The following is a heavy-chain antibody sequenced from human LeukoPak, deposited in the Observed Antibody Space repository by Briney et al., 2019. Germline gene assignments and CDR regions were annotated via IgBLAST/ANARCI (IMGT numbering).Heavy chain of an antibody. D-gene: IGHD6-13*01. CDR2: ISVSGGST. J-gene: IGHJ4*02. CDR1: GFTFSSHA. V-gene: IGHV3-23*01. CDR3: AKRVAAGGKYFDY. Sequence: GGSLRLSCVASGFTFSSHAMSWVRQAPGKGLEWVSGISVSGGSTYYADSVKGRFTISRDNSKNTLYLQMNSLRAEDTAVYSCAKRVAAGGKYFDYWGQGTLVTVSS.